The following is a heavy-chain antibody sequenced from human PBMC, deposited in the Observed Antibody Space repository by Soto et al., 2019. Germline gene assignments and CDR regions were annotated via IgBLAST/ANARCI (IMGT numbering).Heavy chain of an antibody. Sequence: ASVKVSCKASGYTFTSYAMHWVRQAPGQRPEWMGWINAGNGNTKYSQKFQGRVTITRDTSASTAYMELRSLRSDDTAVYYCARITMVRGVIITWDYWGQGTLVTVSS. CDR3: ARITMVRGVIITWDY. CDR2: INAGNGNT. J-gene: IGHJ4*02. CDR1: GYTFTSYA. D-gene: IGHD3-10*01. V-gene: IGHV1-3*01.